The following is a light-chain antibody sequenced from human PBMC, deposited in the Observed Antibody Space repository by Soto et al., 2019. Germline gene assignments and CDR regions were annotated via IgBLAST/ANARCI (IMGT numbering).Light chain of an antibody. V-gene: IGKV3-20*01. CDR3: QQYASSPLT. J-gene: IGKJ4*01. Sequence: EILLTQSPGTLSLCPGERATLSCRASQTVGNNYLAWYQQKPGQTPRLLIHGASNRATGIPDRISGSGSGTDFTLIISRLEPEDFAVYYCQQYASSPLTFGGGTKVEIK. CDR1: QTVGNNY. CDR2: GAS.